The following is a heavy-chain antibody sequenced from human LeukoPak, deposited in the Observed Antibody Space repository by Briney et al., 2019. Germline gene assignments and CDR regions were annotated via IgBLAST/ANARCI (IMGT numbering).Heavy chain of an antibody. CDR1: GFTFDDYA. D-gene: IGHD3-3*01. J-gene: IGHJ4*02. Sequence: PGGSQRLSCAASGFTFDDYAMHWVRQAPGKGLEWVSLISGDGGSTYYADSVKGRFTISRDNSKNSLYLQMNSLRTEDTALYYCAKDILTFDDFWSGYDYWGQGTLVTVSS. CDR2: ISGDGGST. V-gene: IGHV3-43*02. CDR3: AKDILTFDDFWSGYDY.